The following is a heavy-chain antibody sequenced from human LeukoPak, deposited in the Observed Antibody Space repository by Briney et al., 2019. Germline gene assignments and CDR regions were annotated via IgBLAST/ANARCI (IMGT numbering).Heavy chain of an antibody. Sequence: GGSLRLSCAASGFTFSTYALSWVRQAPGKGLEWVSVIRGNGGSTSYTDSVKGRFTISRDGSKNMLYLQMNNLRAEDTALYYCAKDGRYCSGTSCYTSHWGQGTLVTVSS. D-gene: IGHD2-2*02. CDR1: GFTFSTYA. V-gene: IGHV3-23*01. J-gene: IGHJ4*02. CDR3: AKDGRYCSGTSCYTSH. CDR2: IRGNGGST.